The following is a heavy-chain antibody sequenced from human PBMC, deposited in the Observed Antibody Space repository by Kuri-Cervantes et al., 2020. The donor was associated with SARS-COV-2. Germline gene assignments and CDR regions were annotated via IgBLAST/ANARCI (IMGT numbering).Heavy chain of an antibody. Sequence: SVKVSCKASGYTFTTYGITWVRQAPGQGLEWMGGIIPIFGTANYAQKFQGRVTITADESTSTAYMELSSLRSEDTAVYYCARDRVVPAAAGGFDYWGQGTLVTVSS. J-gene: IGHJ4*02. CDR2: IIPIFGTA. CDR1: GYTFTTYG. V-gene: IGHV1-69*13. D-gene: IGHD2-2*01. CDR3: ARDRVVPAAAGGFDY.